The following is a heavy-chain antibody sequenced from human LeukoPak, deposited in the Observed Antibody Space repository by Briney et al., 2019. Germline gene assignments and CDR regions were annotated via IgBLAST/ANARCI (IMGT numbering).Heavy chain of an antibody. CDR1: GFTFSRHW. D-gene: IGHD2/OR15-2a*01. CDR3: ARGNFSAYDI. CDR2: IKQDGSEK. V-gene: IGHV3-7*05. J-gene: IGHJ3*02. Sequence: GGSLRLSCAASGFTFSRHWMSWVRQAPGKGLEWVANIKQDGSEKYYVDSVKGRFTISRDNAKNSLYLQMNSLRAEDTAVYYCARGNFSAYDIWGQGTMVTVFS.